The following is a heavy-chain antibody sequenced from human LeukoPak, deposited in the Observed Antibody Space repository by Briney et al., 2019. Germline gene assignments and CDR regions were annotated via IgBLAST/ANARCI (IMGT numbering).Heavy chain of an antibody. CDR3: ARGSSGSYYNYFDY. D-gene: IGHD1-26*01. CDR1: GGTFSSYY. Sequence: ASVKVSCKASGGTFSSYYLHWVRQAPGQGLEWMGIINPSSGSTSYAQKFQGRVTMTWDTSTTTVYVELSNLGSEDTAVYYCARGSSGSYYNYFDYWGQGTLVTVSS. V-gene: IGHV1-46*01. CDR2: INPSSGST. J-gene: IGHJ4*02.